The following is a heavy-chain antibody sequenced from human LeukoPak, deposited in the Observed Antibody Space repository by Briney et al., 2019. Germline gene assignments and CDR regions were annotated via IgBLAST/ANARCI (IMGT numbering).Heavy chain of an antibody. J-gene: IGHJ4*02. Sequence: PGGSLRLSCAASGFTFDDYGMSWVRQAPGKGLEWVSGINWNGGSTGYADSVKGRFTISRDNAKNSLYLQMNSLRAEDTALYHCARARRGEREYYFDYWGQGTLVTVSS. CDR3: ARARRGEREYYFDY. CDR1: GFTFDDYG. V-gene: IGHV3-20*01. D-gene: IGHD4-17*01. CDR2: INWNGGST.